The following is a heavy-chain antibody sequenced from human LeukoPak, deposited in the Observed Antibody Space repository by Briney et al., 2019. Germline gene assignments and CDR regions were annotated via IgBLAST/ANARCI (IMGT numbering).Heavy chain of an antibody. D-gene: IGHD3-16*02. CDR2: IYYSGST. Sequence: SETLSLTCTVSGASISSGDYYWSWIRQSPGKVLEWIGYIYYSGSTSYNPSLKSRVTISVDTSKNQFSLKLTSVTAADTAVYYCARGPNYVWRSYRYFDYWGQGTLITVSS. V-gene: IGHV4-30-4*01. J-gene: IGHJ4*02. CDR1: GASISSGDYY. CDR3: ARGPNYVWRSYRYFDY.